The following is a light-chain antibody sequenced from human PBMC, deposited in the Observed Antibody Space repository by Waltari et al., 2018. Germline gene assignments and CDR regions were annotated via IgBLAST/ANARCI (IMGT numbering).Light chain of an antibody. CDR1: QGISSA. CDR2: DAS. Sequence: GDRVTITCRASQGISSALAWYQQKPGKAPKLLIYDASSLESGVPSRFSGSGPGTDFTLTISSLQPEDFATYYCQQFNSYLFTFGQGTRLEIK. V-gene: IGKV1-13*02. CDR3: QQFNSYLFT. J-gene: IGKJ5*01.